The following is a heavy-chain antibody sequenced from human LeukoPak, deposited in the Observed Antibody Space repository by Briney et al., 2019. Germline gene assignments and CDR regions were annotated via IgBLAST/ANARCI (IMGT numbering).Heavy chain of an antibody. CDR3: AREGCSGGVCCFDY. CDR1: GGSISYYY. CDR2: IDASGNT. Sequence: PSETLSLTCTVSGGSISYYYWTWIRQPAGKGLEWIGRIDASGNTKYTPSLRSRVTSSIGTSGQQFSLKLSSVTAADTAVYFCAREGCSGGVCCFDYWGRGTLVTVSS. V-gene: IGHV4-4*07. J-gene: IGHJ4*02. D-gene: IGHD2-15*01.